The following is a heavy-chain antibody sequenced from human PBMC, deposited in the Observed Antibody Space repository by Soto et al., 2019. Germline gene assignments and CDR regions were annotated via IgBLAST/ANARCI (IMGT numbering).Heavy chain of an antibody. V-gene: IGHV3-30*18. Sequence: TGGSLRLSCAASGFTFSSYGMHWVRQAPGKGLEWVAVISYDGSNKYYADSVKGRFTISRDNSKNTLYLQMNSLRAEDTAVYYCAKTPGPAAMHGIDYWGQGTLVTVSS. D-gene: IGHD2-2*01. CDR3: AKTPGPAAMHGIDY. CDR1: GFTFSSYG. CDR2: ISYDGSNK. J-gene: IGHJ4*02.